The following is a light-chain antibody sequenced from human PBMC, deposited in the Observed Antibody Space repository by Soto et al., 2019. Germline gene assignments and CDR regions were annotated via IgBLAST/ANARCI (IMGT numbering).Light chain of an antibody. J-gene: IGLJ3*02. CDR2: DVT. CDR1: NSDVGGYNY. V-gene: IGLV2-14*01. Sequence: QYALTQPASVSGSPGQSITISCTGTNSDVGGYNYVSWYQQHPGKAPKLMIYDVTNRPSGVSYRFSGSRSANTASLTISGLQAEDEADYYCSSYTSSNTVVFGGGTKLTVL. CDR3: SSYTSSNTVV.